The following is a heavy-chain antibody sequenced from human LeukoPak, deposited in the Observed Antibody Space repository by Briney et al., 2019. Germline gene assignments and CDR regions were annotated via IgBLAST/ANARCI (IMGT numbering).Heavy chain of an antibody. J-gene: IGHJ4*02. CDR2: IYYSGST. Sequence: PSETLSLTCTVSGGSISSYYWSWIRQPPGKGLEWIGYIYYSGSTNYNPSLKSRVTISVDTSKNQFSLKLSPVTAADTAVYYCARWHSSSWYSRLDYWGQGTLVTVSS. CDR1: GGSISSYY. D-gene: IGHD6-13*01. CDR3: ARWHSSSWYSRLDY. V-gene: IGHV4-59*01.